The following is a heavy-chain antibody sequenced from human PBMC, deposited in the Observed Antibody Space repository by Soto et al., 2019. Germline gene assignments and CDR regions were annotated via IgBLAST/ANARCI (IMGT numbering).Heavy chain of an antibody. J-gene: IGHJ3*02. CDR3: AHSFRFVVVRGVIITGLDAFDI. Sequence: SGPTLVKPTQTLTLTCTFSGFSLSTSGVGVGWIRQPPGKALEWLALIYWDDDKRYSPSLKSRLTITKETSKNQVVLKMTNMDPVDTATYYCAHSFRFVVVRGVIITGLDAFDIWGQGTMVTVSS. V-gene: IGHV2-5*02. D-gene: IGHD3-10*01. CDR2: IYWDDDK. CDR1: GFSLSTSGVG.